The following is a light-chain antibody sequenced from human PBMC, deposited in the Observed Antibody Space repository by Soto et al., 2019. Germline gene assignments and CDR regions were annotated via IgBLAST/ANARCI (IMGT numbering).Light chain of an antibody. CDR2: AAS. CDR3: QHIDTFRLT. J-gene: IGKJ4*01. V-gene: IGKV1-9*01. Sequence: DIQLTQSPSVLSASVGDRVTITCRASQAINTYLAWYQDKPGKAPNLLIYAASTLESGVPSRFSGSGSGTEFTLTVTSLQPEDFATYYCQHIDTFRLTFGGGTRVELK. CDR1: QAINTY.